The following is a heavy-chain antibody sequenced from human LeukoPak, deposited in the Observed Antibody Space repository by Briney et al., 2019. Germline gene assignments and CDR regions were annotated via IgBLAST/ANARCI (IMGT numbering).Heavy chain of an antibody. Sequence: GASVSVSCKASVYTFTSYYMHWVRQGPGQGLEWMGIINPSGGSTSYAQKFQGRVTITRDTSTNTVYMELSSRRSEDTAVFDCVRGASSIAALNPFWYFDLWGRGTLVTVSS. D-gene: IGHD6-6*01. V-gene: IGHV1-46*01. CDR1: VYTFTSYY. J-gene: IGHJ2*01. CDR3: VRGASSIAALNPFWYFDL. CDR2: INPSGGST.